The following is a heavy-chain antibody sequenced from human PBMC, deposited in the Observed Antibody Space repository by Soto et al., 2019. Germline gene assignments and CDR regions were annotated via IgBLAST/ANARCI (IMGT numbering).Heavy chain of an antibody. CDR2: INAGNGNT. CDR1: GYTFTNYA. J-gene: IGHJ6*02. Sequence: ASVKVSCKASGYTFTNYATHWVRQAPGQRLEWMGWINAGNGNTKYSQKFQGRVTMTTDTSTSTVYMDLRSLRSDDTAVYYCAREGEMPYYYYGLDVWGQGTTVTVSS. D-gene: IGHD3-16*01. CDR3: AREGEMPYYYYGLDV. V-gene: IGHV1-3*01.